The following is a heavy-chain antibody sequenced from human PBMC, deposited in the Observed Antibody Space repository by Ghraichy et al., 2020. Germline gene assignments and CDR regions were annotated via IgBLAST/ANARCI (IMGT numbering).Heavy chain of an antibody. V-gene: IGHV3-23*01. CDR3: AAMSHGFDF. Sequence: GESLNISCAASGFTFSTYAMSWVRQAPGKGLEWVSRISGSGRNTYYADSVKGRFTISRDNSKNALELQMNSLRAEDTAVYYCAAMSHGFDFWGQGTMVSVSS. CDR2: ISGSGRNT. CDR1: GFTFSTYA. J-gene: IGHJ3*01.